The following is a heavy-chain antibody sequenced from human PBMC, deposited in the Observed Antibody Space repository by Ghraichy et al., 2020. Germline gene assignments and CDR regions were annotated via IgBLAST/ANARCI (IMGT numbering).Heavy chain of an antibody. V-gene: IGHV1-2*06. D-gene: IGHD3-22*01. CDR3: ARNSPFDYDNGGALDY. J-gene: IGHJ4*02. CDR2: INPDSGGT. Sequence: ASVKVSCKTSGYTFTGYYIQWVRQAPGQGLEWMGRINPDSGGTNYAQNFQGRVTLSRDTSISTLYMELNRLRGDDTAFYYCARNSPFDYDNGGALDYWGQGTLVTVSS. CDR1: GYTFTGYY.